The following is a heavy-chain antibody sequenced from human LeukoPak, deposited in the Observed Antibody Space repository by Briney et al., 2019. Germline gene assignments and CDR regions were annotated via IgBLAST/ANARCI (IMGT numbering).Heavy chain of an antibody. Sequence: GGSLRLSCAASGFIFSSYGVNWVRQAPGKGLEWVSYIGSSSSPIYYADSEKGRFTISRDNAKNSLYLQMNSLRDEDTAVYYCARAMRSGYDYWGQGTLVTVSS. D-gene: IGHD5-12*01. CDR1: GFIFSSYG. J-gene: IGHJ4*02. V-gene: IGHV3-48*02. CDR2: IGSSSSPI. CDR3: ARAMRSGYDY.